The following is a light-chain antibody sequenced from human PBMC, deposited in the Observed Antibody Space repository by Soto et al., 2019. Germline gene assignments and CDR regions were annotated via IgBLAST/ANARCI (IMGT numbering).Light chain of an antibody. Sequence: EIVMTQSPDTLSVSPGERATLSCRASQSVSGNLALYQQKPGQAPRLLIYGASNRATGIPARFSGSGSGTEFTLTISSLQSEDFAVYYCQQYNNWPRTFGQGTKVEIK. J-gene: IGKJ1*01. CDR2: GAS. CDR3: QQYNNWPRT. V-gene: IGKV3-15*01. CDR1: QSVSGN.